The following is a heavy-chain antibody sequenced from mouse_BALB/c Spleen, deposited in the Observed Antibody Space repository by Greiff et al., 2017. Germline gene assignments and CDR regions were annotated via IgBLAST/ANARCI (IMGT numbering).Heavy chain of an antibody. J-gene: IGHJ4*01. D-gene: IGHD1-1*01. CDR1: GFSLTSYG. Sequence: QVQLKESGPGLVQPSQSLSITCTVSGFSLTSYGVHWVRQSPGKGLEWLGVIWSGGSTDYNAAFISRLSISKDNSKSQVFFKMNSLQANDTAIYYCASQKGFTTAMDYWGQGTSVTVSA. V-gene: IGHV2-2*02. CDR2: IWSGGST. CDR3: ASQKGFTTAMDY.